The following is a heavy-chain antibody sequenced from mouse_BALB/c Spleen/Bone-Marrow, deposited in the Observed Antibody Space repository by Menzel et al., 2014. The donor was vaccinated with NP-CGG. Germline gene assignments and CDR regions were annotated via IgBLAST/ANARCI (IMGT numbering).Heavy chain of an antibody. CDR3: AGDGNYEGRFVY. Sequence: QVQLQQSGAELVKPGASVKLSCKASGYTFTSYWMHWVKQRPGQGLEWIGEINPSNGRTNYNEKFKSKATLAVDKSSSTAYMQLSSLTSEDSAVHYCAGDGNYEGRFVYWGQGTLVTVSA. J-gene: IGHJ3*01. CDR2: INPSNGRT. CDR1: GYTFTSYW. D-gene: IGHD2-1*01. V-gene: IGHV1S81*02.